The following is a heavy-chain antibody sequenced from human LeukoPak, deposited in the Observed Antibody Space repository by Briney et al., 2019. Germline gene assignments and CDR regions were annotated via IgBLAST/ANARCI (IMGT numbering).Heavy chain of an antibody. D-gene: IGHD2-2*01. Sequence: SETLSLTCTVSGGAISSGDYFWSWIRQPPGKALEWIAYTYHRGSPFYKSSLKSRVTTSVDTSKNQFSLKLSSMTAADTAVYLCAPPGCNSCNCYAPPPPDYWGQGILVTVSS. CDR2: TYHRGSP. CDR1: GGAISSGDYF. V-gene: IGHV4-30-4*01. J-gene: IGHJ4*02. CDR3: APPGCNSCNCYAPPPPDY.